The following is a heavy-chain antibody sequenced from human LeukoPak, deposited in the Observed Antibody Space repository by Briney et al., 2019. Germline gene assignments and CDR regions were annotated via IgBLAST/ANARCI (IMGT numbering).Heavy chain of an antibody. CDR3: ARVRGLVVYYNWFDP. J-gene: IGHJ5*02. CDR1: GGTFSSYA. V-gene: IGHV1-69*13. CDR2: IIPIFGTA. D-gene: IGHD2-15*01. Sequence: ASVKVSCKASGGTFSSYAISWVRQAPGRGLEWMGGIIPIFGTANCAQRFQGRVTITADESTSTAYMELSSLRSEDTAVYYCARVRGLVVYYNWFDPWGQGTLVTVSS.